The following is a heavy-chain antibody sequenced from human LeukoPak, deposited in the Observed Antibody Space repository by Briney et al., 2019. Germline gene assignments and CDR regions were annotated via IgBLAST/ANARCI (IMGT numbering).Heavy chain of an antibody. J-gene: IGHJ3*02. CDR1: GFTFSSYG. D-gene: IGHD5-18*01. V-gene: IGHV3-33*01. CDR3: ARELLYSDVDTATADAFDI. Sequence: PGGSLRLSCAASGFTFSSYGMHWVRQAPGKGLEWVAVIWYDGSNKYYADSVKGRFTISRDNSKNTLYLQMNSLRAEDTAVYSCARELLYSDVDTATADAFDIWGQGTMVTVSS. CDR2: IWYDGSNK.